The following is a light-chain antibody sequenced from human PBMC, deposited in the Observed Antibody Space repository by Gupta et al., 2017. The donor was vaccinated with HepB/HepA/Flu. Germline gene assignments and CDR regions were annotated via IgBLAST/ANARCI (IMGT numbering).Light chain of an antibody. Sequence: DIQMTQSPSTLSASVGDRVTITCRACQSISDWLAWYQQKPGKAPNLLIYRASTVESGVPSRFSGSGSGTEFTLTISSRQPEDFANYYCQKWSSSSWTFGQGTKVEIK. CDR1: QSISDW. CDR3: QKWSSSSWT. J-gene: IGKJ1*01. V-gene: IGKV1-5*03. CDR2: RAS.